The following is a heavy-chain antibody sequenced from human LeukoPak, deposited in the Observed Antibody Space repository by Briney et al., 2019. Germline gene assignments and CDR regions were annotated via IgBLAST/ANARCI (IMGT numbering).Heavy chain of an antibody. CDR2: ISSNGGST. V-gene: IGHV3-64*01. J-gene: IGHJ4*02. D-gene: IGHD1-26*01. Sequence: GGSLRLSCAASGFTFSSYAMPWVRQAPGKGLEYVSAISSNGGSTYYANSVKGRFTISRDNSKNTLYLQMGSLRAEDMAVYYCARDQSGSYESDYWGQGTLVTVSS. CDR3: ARDQSGSYESDY. CDR1: GFTFSSYA.